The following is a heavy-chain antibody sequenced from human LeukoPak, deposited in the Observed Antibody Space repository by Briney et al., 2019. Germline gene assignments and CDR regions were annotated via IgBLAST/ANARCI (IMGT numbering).Heavy chain of an antibody. V-gene: IGHV1-46*01. D-gene: IGHD5-18*01. J-gene: IGHJ4*02. CDR3: ARASQRYSYGYFLDY. Sequence: ASVKVSCKASGYTFTSYYMHWVRQAPGQGLEWMGIINPSGGSTSYAQKFQGRVTMTRDTSTSTVYMELSSLRSEDTAVYYCARASQRYSYGYFLDYWGQGTLVTVSS. CDR2: INPSGGST. CDR1: GYTFTSYY.